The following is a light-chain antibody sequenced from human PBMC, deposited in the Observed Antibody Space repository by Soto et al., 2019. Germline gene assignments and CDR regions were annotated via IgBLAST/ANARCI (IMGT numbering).Light chain of an antibody. V-gene: IGLV1-47*02. CDR3: CAWDDNIKGFV. CDR1: SSNIGSNY. J-gene: IGLJ1*01. Sequence: SALTQPPAVSGTPGQRVTISCSGGSSNIGSNYVYWYQQLPGMAPKFLISSYNRRPSGVPDRFSGSKSGTSASLAISELRSEDEAEYYCCAWDDNIKGFVFGTGTKVTVL. CDR2: SYN.